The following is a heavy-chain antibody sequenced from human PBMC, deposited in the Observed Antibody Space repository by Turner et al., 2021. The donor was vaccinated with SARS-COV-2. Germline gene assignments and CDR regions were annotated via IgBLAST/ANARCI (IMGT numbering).Heavy chain of an antibody. CDR3: AKDALPAAGKLNSYFDY. CDR1: GFTFSSYG. V-gene: IGHV3-30*18. D-gene: IGHD6-13*01. CDR2: ISDDGSEK. J-gene: IGHJ4*02. Sequence: QVQLVQSGGGVVQPGRSLRLPCAASGFTFSSYGIHWVRQAPGKGLEWAAVISDDGSEKYYADSVKGRFTISRDNSKNTLYLQMSSLRPDDTAVYYCAKDALPAAGKLNSYFDYWGQGTLVTVSS.